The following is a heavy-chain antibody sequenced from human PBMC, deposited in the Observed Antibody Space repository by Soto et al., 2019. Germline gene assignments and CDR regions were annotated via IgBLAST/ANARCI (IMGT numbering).Heavy chain of an antibody. CDR1: GGTFSSYA. Sequence: QVQLVQSGAEVKKPGSSVKVSCKASGGTFSSYAISWVRQAPGQGLEWMGGIIPIFGTANYAQKFQGRVTITADESTSTAYMELSSLRSEDTAVYYCARAAYYYVSSGHREGHWFDPWGQGTLVTVSS. CDR3: ARAAYYYVSSGHREGHWFDP. CDR2: IIPIFGTA. D-gene: IGHD3-22*01. J-gene: IGHJ5*02. V-gene: IGHV1-69*01.